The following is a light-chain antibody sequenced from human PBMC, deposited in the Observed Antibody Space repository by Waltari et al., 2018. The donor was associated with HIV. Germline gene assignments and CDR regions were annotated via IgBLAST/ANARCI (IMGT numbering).Light chain of an antibody. CDR1: QSVSSF. V-gene: IGKV3-11*01. CDR3: QQRSDWPRLT. CDR2: DAS. Sequence: EIVLTQSPATLSLSLGARATLSCRASQSVSSFLAWFQQKPGQAPRRLISDASTRATGIPARFSGSGSGTDFALTISSLEPEDFAVYYCQQRSDWPRLTFGGGTKVEIK. J-gene: IGKJ4*01.